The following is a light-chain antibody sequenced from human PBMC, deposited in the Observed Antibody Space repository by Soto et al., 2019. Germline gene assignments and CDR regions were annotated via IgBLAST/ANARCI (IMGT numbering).Light chain of an antibody. V-gene: IGKV1-17*01. CDR2: AAS. J-gene: IGKJ1*01. Sequence: DIQMTQSPSSLSASVGDRVTITCRASQGIRNDLGWYQQKPGKAPKRLIYAASSLQSGVPSRFSGSGSGTDFSLTISSLQPEDFATYYCQQSYSTPPWTFGQGTKVDIK. CDR1: QGIRND. CDR3: QQSYSTPPWT.